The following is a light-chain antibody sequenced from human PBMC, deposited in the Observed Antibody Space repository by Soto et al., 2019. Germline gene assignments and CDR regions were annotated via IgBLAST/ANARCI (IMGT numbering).Light chain of an antibody. Sequence: DIVLTQSPGTLSVSPGDRATLSCRASQTINSLYLGWYQHKPGQPPRLLIYGASNRATGVPDRISGLGSGTDFTLTISRLEPEDFAVYYCLHYKDWPRWTFGQGTKVEVK. CDR3: LHYKDWPRWT. CDR1: QTINSLY. V-gene: IGKV3-20*01. CDR2: GAS. J-gene: IGKJ1*01.